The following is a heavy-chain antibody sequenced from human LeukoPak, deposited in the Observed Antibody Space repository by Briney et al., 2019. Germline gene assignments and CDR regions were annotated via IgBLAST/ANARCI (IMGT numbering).Heavy chain of an antibody. V-gene: IGHV1-2*02. CDR1: GYTFTDYY. Sequence: ASVKVSCKASGYTFTDYYMHWVRQAPGQGLEWMGWINPNSGGTNYAQKFQGRVTMTRDTSISTAYMELSRLRSDDTAVYYCARGIMEGELSWGTDWGQGTLVTVSS. D-gene: IGHD3-16*02. CDR2: INPNSGGT. J-gene: IGHJ4*02. CDR3: ARGIMEGELSWGTD.